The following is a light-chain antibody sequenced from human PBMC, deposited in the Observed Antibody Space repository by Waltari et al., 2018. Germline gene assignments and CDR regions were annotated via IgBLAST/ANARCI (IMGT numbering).Light chain of an antibody. Sequence: DIQMTQSPSTLSASVGDRVTITCRASQNINTYLAWYQQKPGKAPRLLIYDASNLETGVPSRFSGSGSGTEFTFTITGLQPEDFATYYCQQYDDPLYSFGQGTKVE. J-gene: IGKJ2*03. V-gene: IGKV1-33*01. CDR3: QQYDDPLYS. CDR2: DAS. CDR1: QNINTY.